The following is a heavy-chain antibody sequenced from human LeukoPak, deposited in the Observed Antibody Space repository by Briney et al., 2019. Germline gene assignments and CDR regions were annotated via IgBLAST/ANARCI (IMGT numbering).Heavy chain of an antibody. CDR1: GGSISAYY. Sequence: TSETLSLTCTVSGGSISAYYWSWLRQPPGKGLEWIGYIYNSGSANYNPSLQSRVTILIDTSKKQFSLKVSSVTAADTAVYYCAREAAVGTGGFDYWGQGTLVTVSS. V-gene: IGHV4-59*01. CDR2: IYNSGSA. D-gene: IGHD6-13*01. J-gene: IGHJ4*02. CDR3: AREAAVGTGGFDY.